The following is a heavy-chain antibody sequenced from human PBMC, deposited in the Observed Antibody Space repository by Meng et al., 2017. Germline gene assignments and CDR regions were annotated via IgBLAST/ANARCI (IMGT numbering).Heavy chain of an antibody. V-gene: IGHV3-15*07. D-gene: IGHD6-13*01. J-gene: IGHJ5*02. CDR3: THVRDPSSWSFGT. Sequence: GESLKISCGVSGLTFSGAWMSWVRQAPGTGLEWVGRIKSKSAGGTVDYAAHVKGRFAISRDDSKNTIYLQMNSLKSEDTGVYCCTHVRDPSSWSFGTWGQGTQVTVSS. CDR1: GLTFSGAW. CDR2: IKSKSAGGTV.